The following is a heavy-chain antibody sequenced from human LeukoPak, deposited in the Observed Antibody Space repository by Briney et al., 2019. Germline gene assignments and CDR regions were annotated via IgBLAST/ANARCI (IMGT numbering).Heavy chain of an antibody. CDR3: AIKIAVAGQDNYFDY. CDR1: GFTFSSHW. CDR2: IKPDGST. Sequence: PGGSLRLSCAASGFTFSSHWMHWVRQAPGKGLVWVSRIKPDGSTYYADSVKGRFTIPRDNSKNTLYLQMNSLRAEDTAVYYCAIKIAVAGQDNYFDYWGQGTLVTVSS. J-gene: IGHJ4*02. V-gene: IGHV3-74*01. D-gene: IGHD6-19*01.